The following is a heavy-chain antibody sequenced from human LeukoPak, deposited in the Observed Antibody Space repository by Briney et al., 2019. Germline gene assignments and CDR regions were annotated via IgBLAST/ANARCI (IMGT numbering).Heavy chain of an antibody. V-gene: IGHV1-69*06. J-gene: IGHJ4*02. CDR1: GGTFSRYA. D-gene: IGHD5-18*01. CDR3: ARVGRYSYGYGYYFDY. CDR2: IIPIFGTA. Sequence: SVKVSCKASGGTFSRYAISWVRQAPGQGLEWMGGIIPIFGTANYAQKFQGRVTITADTSTSTAYMELRSLRSDDTAVYYCARVGRYSYGYGYYFDYWGQGTLVTVSS.